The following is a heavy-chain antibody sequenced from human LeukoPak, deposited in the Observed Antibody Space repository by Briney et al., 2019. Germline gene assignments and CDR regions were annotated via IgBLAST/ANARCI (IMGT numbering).Heavy chain of an antibody. CDR2: IRQDGSEK. J-gene: IGHJ4*02. D-gene: IGHD2-2*01. Sequence: GVSLRLSCAASGFTFSSYWMSWFRQAQGQGLEWVANIRQDGSEKYYVDSVKGQFTISRDNARNSLYLQMTSLRAEDTAVYYCARENRSTSCCFDYWGQGTLVTVSS. V-gene: IGHV3-7*01. CDR1: GFTFSSYW. CDR3: ARENRSTSCCFDY.